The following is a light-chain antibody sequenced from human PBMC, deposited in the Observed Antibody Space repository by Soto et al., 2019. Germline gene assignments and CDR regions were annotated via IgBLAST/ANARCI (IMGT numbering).Light chain of an antibody. Sequence: DIQMTQSPSTLSASAGERVTLTCRASQTVSSWFAWYQQKPGKAPKLLIYDASTLQSGVPSRFSGSGYGTEFTLTISSLQPDDFATYYCQHYSSYPFTFGQGTELKIK. V-gene: IGKV1-5*01. CDR3: QHYSSYPFT. CDR1: QTVSSW. J-gene: IGKJ2*01. CDR2: DAS.